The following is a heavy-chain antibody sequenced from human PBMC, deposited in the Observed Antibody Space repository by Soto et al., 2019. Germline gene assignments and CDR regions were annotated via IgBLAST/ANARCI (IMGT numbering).Heavy chain of an antibody. CDR1: GGSISSSSYY. CDR2: IYYSGST. CDR3: ARDRIGYGSGSYYPNYYYYGMDV. D-gene: IGHD3-10*01. J-gene: IGHJ6*02. V-gene: IGHV4-39*02. Sequence: PSETLSLTCTVSGGSISSSSYYWGWIRQPPGKGLEWIGSIYYSGSTYYNPSLKSRVTISVDTSKNQFSLKLSSVTAADTAVYYCARDRIGYGSGSYYPNYYYYGMDVWGQGTTVTVSS.